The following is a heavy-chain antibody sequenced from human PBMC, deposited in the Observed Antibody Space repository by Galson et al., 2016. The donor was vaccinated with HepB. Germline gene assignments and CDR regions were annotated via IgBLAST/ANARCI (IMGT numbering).Heavy chain of an antibody. CDR2: ITPIFGIP. Sequence: SVKVSCKASGDFVSRHVLNWVRQAPGQGLEWMGGITPIFGIPNYAQSFQGRVTITADKSSTTVYMEMSGLIFEDTAVYFCARGSLYGMDVWGQGTTVIVSS. CDR3: ARGSLYGMDV. CDR1: GDFVSRHV. V-gene: IGHV1-69*10. J-gene: IGHJ6*02.